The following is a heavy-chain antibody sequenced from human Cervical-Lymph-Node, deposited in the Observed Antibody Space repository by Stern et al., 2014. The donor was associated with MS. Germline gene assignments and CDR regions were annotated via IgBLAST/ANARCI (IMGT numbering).Heavy chain of an antibody. J-gene: IGHJ4*02. CDR1: GFTFSSYA. D-gene: IGHD3-22*01. Sequence: EVHLVESGGGLVQPGGSLRLSCAASGFTFSSYAMSWVRQAPGKGLEWVSAISGSGGSTYYTDSVKGRFTISRDNSKNTLYLQMNSLSAEDTAVYYCAKDRLSMIVVVATYWGQGTLVTVSS. V-gene: IGHV3-23*04. CDR3: AKDRLSMIVVVATY. CDR2: ISGSGGST.